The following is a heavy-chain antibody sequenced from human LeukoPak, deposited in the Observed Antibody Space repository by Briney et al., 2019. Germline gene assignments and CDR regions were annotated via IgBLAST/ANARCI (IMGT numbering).Heavy chain of an antibody. CDR3: ARVRGVWIVYGMDV. Sequence: SETLSLTCTVSGGSISSGGYYWSWIRQHPGKGLEWIGYIYYSGSTYYNPSLKSRVTISVDTSKNQFSLKLSSVTAADTAVYYCARVRGVWIVYGMDVWGQGTTVTVSS. V-gene: IGHV4-31*03. J-gene: IGHJ6*02. CDR2: IYYSGST. CDR1: GGSISSGGYY. D-gene: IGHD3-10*01.